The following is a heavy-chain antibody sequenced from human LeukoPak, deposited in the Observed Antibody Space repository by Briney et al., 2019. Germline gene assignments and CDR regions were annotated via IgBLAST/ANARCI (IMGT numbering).Heavy chain of an antibody. J-gene: IGHJ4*02. D-gene: IGHD2-2*01. Sequence: ASVKVSCKASGYTFTGYYMHWVRQAPGQGLEWMGWISAYNGNTNYAQKLQGRVTMTTDTSTSTAYMELRSLRSDDTAVYYCARVDQVHDYWGQGTLVTVSS. V-gene: IGHV1-18*04. CDR3: ARVDQVHDY. CDR2: ISAYNGNT. CDR1: GYTFTGYY.